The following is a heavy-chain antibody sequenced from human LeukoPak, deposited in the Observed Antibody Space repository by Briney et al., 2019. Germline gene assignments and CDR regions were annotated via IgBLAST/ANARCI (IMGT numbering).Heavy chain of an antibody. V-gene: IGHV1-8*01. CDR2: MNPNSGNT. J-gene: IGHJ5*02. Sequence: ASVKVSCKASGYTFTSYDINWVRQATGQGLERMGWMNPNSGNTGYAQKFQGRVTMTRNTSISTAYMELSSLRSEDTAVYYCSRPSPWGNWFDPWGQGTLVTVSS. CDR1: GYTFTSYD. D-gene: IGHD3-16*01. CDR3: SRPSPWGNWFDP.